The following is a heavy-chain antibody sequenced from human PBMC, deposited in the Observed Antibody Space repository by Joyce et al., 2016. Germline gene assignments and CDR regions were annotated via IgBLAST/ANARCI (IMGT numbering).Heavy chain of an antibody. CDR1: GLAFRSAW. D-gene: IGHD2-8*01. Sequence: EVQLVESGGGLVKPGVSLRLSCAASGLAFRSAWMSWVRQAPGKGLGWVGRMKSEIDGGTTEYLAPGKGGFTISRDDSKNMLYLQMNSLRTGDTAVYYCARPNGADHRFDHWGQGTLVTVSS. V-gene: IGHV3-15*01. CDR3: ARPNGADHRFDH. J-gene: IGHJ4*02. CDR2: MKSEIDGGTT.